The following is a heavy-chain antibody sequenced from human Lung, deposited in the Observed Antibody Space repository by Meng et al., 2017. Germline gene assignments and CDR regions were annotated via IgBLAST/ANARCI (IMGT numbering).Heavy chain of an antibody. J-gene: IGHJ4*02. D-gene: IGHD3-10*01. V-gene: IGHV1-18*01. CDR3: ARGTPGRSYCDY. Sequence: HVQLLQSGAEVKQPGASLKVFCKASDYTFTGYGVCWVRQATGQGLEWMAWLGAHPGDTSFAPKFLGRVTVTADTATATAYMELRSLRSDDTAVYYCARGTPGRSYCDYWGLGTLVTVSS. CDR1: DYTFTGYG. CDR2: LGAHPGDT.